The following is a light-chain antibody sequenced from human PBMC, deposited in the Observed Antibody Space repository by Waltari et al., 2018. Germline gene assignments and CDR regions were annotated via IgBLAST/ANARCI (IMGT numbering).Light chain of an antibody. CDR3: QQYRNWPPWT. CDR2: GAS. J-gene: IGKJ1*01. Sequence: EIAMTQSPATLSVSPGERATLSCRASQGVSSNLAWYQQQPGQAPRLLIYGASTRATCSPARFSGSGSGTEFTLTISSLQSEDFAVYYCQQYRNWPPWTFGQGTKVEIK. V-gene: IGKV3D-15*01. CDR1: QGVSSN.